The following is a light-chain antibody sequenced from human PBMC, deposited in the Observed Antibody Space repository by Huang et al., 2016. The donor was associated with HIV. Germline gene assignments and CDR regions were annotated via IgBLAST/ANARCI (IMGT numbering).Light chain of an antibody. Sequence: DIVMTQSPRSLSVTPGEPASIPCRSSQSLLHSNGYNYLDWYLQKPGQSPQLLIYLGSNRASGVPDRFSGSGSGTDFTLRISRVEADDVGVYYCMQALQTWTFGQGTKVEIK. CDR3: MQALQTWT. CDR2: LGS. CDR1: QSLLHSNGYNY. V-gene: IGKV2-28*01. J-gene: IGKJ1*01.